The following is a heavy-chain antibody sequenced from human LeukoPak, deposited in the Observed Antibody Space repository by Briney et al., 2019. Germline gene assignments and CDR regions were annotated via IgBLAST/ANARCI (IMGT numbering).Heavy chain of an antibody. CDR1: GFTFGSYW. D-gene: IGHD3-22*01. CDR3: ARVPYDTTGYSWFGLDY. CDR2: IKQDGSEK. V-gene: IGHV3-7*01. Sequence: PGGSLRLSCAASGFTFGSYWMTWVRQAPGKGLEWVANIKQDGSEKHYVDSVKGRFTISRDNAKNSLYLQMNSLRAEDTAVYYCARVPYDTTGYSWFGLDYWGQGNLVTVSS. J-gene: IGHJ4*02.